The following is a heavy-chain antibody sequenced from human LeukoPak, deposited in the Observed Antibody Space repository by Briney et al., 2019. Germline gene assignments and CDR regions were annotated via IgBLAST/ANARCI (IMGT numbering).Heavy chain of an antibody. CDR1: GGSISSYY. D-gene: IGHD3-10*01. CDR3: ARSYGLWFGESDFDY. V-gene: IGHV4-59*01. Sequence: SETLSLTCTVSGGSISSYYWNWVRQPPGKGLEGIGYIYYSGSTNYNPSLKSRVTISVDTSKNQFSLKLSSVTAADTAVYYCARSYGLWFGESDFDYWGQGTLVTVSS. J-gene: IGHJ4*02. CDR2: IYYSGST.